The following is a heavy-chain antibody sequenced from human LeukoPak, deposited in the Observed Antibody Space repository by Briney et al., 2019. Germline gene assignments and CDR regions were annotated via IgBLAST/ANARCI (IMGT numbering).Heavy chain of an antibody. CDR2: IYPGDSDT. Sequence: GESLKISCKGPGYSFTSYWIGWVRQMPGKGLEWMGIIYPGDSDTRYSPSFQGQVTISADKSISTAYLQWSSLKASDTAMYYCARPKRRELSGQAYYFDYWGQGTLVTVSS. V-gene: IGHV5-51*01. CDR3: ARPKRRELSGQAYYFDY. J-gene: IGHJ4*02. D-gene: IGHD3-10*01. CDR1: GYSFTSYW.